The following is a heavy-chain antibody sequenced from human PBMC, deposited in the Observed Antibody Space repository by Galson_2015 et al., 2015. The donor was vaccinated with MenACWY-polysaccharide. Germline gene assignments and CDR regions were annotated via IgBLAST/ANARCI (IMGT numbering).Heavy chain of an antibody. CDR3: ASTGDQDGYNRGFDF. CDR1: GFSLTGRGVA. Sequence: PALVKPTQTLTLTCTFSGFSLTGRGVAVGWIRQPPGKALEWLAVIYWNDDKRYIPSLKSRLTVIKGTSRNQVVLTMTNVDPADTATYYCASTGDQDGYNRGFDFWGQGAQVTVSS. J-gene: IGHJ5*01. D-gene: IGHD5-24*01. CDR2: IYWNDDK. V-gene: IGHV2-5*01.